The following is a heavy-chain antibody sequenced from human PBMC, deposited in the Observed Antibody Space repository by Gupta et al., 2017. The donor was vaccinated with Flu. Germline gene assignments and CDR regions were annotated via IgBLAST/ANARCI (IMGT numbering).Heavy chain of an antibody. J-gene: IGHJ3*02. CDR1: GFTFSTYA. CDR2: ISGSGGST. D-gene: IGHD1-7*01. CDR3: ANLPPVELSRHNAFDI. Sequence: EVQLLESGGGLVQPGGSLRLSCAASGFTFSTYAMSWVRQAPGKGLEWVSAISGSGGSTYYADSVKGRFTISRDNSKNTLYLQMNSLRAEDTAVYYCANLPPVELSRHNAFDIWGQGTMVTVSS. V-gene: IGHV3-23*01.